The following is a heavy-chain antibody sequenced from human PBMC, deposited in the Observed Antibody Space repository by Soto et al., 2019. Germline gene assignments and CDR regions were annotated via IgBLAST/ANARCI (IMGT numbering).Heavy chain of an antibody. J-gene: IGHJ3*02. Sequence: SETLSLTCTVSGGSISSGGYYWSWIRQHPGKGLEWIGYIYYSGSTYYNPSLKSRVTISVDTSKNQFSLKLSSVTAADTAVYYCARDMITFGGVIPRHAFDIWGQGTIVTVSS. V-gene: IGHV4-31*03. D-gene: IGHD3-16*02. CDR1: GGSISSGGYY. CDR2: IYYSGST. CDR3: ARDMITFGGVIPRHAFDI.